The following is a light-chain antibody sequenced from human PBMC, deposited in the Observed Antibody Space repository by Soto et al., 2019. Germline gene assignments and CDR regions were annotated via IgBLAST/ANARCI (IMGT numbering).Light chain of an antibody. J-gene: IGKJ4*01. CDR1: QSVSSSF. CDR3: QQYGSFPLT. V-gene: IGKV3-20*01. Sequence: ETVLTQSPGTMSLSPGERATLSCRASQSVSSSFLAWYQQKPGQAPRLLIYGASNRATGIPDRFSGSGSGTGFTLTISRLEPEDFAVYYCQQYGSFPLTFGGGTKVGIK. CDR2: GAS.